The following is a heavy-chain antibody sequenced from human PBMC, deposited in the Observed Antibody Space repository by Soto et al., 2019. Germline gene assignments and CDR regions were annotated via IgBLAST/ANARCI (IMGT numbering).Heavy chain of an antibody. D-gene: IGHD5-18*01. CDR1: GFTFSSYW. V-gene: IGHV3-74*01. CDR2: INSDGSST. Sequence: GGSLRLSCAASGFTFSSYWMHWVRQAPGKGLVWVSRINSDGSSTSYADSVKGRFTISRDNAKNTLYLQMNSLRAEDTAVYYYARIQKGLPGLGYWGQGTLVTVSS. CDR3: ARIQKGLPGLGY. J-gene: IGHJ4*02.